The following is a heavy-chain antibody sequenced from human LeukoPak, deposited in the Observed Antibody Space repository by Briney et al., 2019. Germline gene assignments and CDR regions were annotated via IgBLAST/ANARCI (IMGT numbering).Heavy chain of an antibody. CDR3: ARGFRWLQFSFDY. J-gene: IGHJ4*02. V-gene: IGHV4-59*01. Sequence: SETLSLTCTVSGGSIRGSYWSWLRQPPGKGLEWIGYIYYSGSTNYNPSLKSRVTISVDTSKNQFSLKLSSVTAADTAVYYCARGFRWLQFSFDYWGQGTLVTVSS. CDR1: GGSIRGSY. D-gene: IGHD5-24*01. CDR2: IYYSGST.